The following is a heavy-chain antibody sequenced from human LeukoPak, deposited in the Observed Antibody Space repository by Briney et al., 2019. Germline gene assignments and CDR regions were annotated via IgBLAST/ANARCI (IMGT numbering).Heavy chain of an antibody. D-gene: IGHD5-18*01. Sequence: AGGSLRLPCAPSGFPFYSYSMNWVPQSPGKGLEYVSYICSSSSTISYADSVKGRFTISRDNAKNSLYLQMNSLRDEDTAVYYCARDRGYSYGYAFDYWGQGNLVTVSS. CDR3: ARDRGYSYGYAFDY. CDR1: GFPFYSYS. J-gene: IGHJ4*02. V-gene: IGHV3-48*02. CDR2: ICSSSSTI.